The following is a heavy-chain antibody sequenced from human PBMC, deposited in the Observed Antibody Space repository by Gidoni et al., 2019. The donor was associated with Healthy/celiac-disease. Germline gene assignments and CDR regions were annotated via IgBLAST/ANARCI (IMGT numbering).Heavy chain of an antibody. CDR2: IWYDGSNN. CDR3: ARDREYCTNGVCFNQPYGMDV. D-gene: IGHD2-8*01. CDR1: GFTYSSYG. V-gene: IGHV3-33*01. J-gene: IGHJ6*02. Sequence: QVQLLVSGGGVVQPGGSLRLSCAAAGFTYSSYGMHGVRQAAGKGLECGAVIWYDGSNNYYADSVKGRLTISRDKSKNTLYLQMNSLRAEDTAVYYCARDREYCTNGVCFNQPYGMDVWGQGPTVTVSS.